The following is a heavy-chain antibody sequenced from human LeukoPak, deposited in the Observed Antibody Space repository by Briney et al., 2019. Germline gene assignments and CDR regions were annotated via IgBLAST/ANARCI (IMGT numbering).Heavy chain of an antibody. J-gene: IGHJ3*02. CDR2: IGTAGDP. Sequence: GGSLRLSCAASGFTFSSYDMHWVRQATGKGLEWVSAIGTAGDPYYPGSVKGRFTISRENAKNSLYLQMNSLRAGDTAVCYCARGSSGWYEDAFDIWGQGTMVNVSS. D-gene: IGHD6-19*01. CDR3: ARGSSGWYEDAFDI. V-gene: IGHV3-13*05. CDR1: GFTFSSYD.